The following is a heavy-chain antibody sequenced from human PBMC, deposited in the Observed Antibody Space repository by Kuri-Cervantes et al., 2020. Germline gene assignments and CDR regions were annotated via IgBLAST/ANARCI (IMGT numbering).Heavy chain of an antibody. CDR3: ASETLYYYDSSGYHN. J-gene: IGHJ4*02. V-gene: IGHV3-23*01. D-gene: IGHD3-22*01. Sequence: GGSLRLSCAVSGFMFSNHGMSWVRQAPGKGLDWVSSISDSGGRTYYADSVKGRFTISRDNSKNTLHLQMNSLRAEDTAVYYCASETLYYYDSSGYHNWGQGTLVTVSS. CDR1: GFMFSNHG. CDR2: ISDSGGRT.